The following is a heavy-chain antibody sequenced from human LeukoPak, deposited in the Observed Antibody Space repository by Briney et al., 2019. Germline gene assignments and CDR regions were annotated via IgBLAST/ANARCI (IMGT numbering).Heavy chain of an antibody. J-gene: IGHJ4*02. CDR1: GYTFSNYD. D-gene: IGHD6-6*01. CDR2: ITPSGGT. V-gene: IGHV1-46*01. CDR3: ARVDSTSPHELDY. Sequence: ASVKVSCKASGYTFSNYDMNWVRQAPGQGLEWMGMITPSGGTSYAQKFQGRVTMTRDMSTNTVYMELSSLRSEDTAVYYCARVDSTSPHELDYWGQGTLVTVSS.